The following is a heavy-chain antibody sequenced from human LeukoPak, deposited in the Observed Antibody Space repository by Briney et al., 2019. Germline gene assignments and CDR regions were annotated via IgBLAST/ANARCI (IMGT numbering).Heavy chain of an antibody. CDR2: INPNSGGT. CDR3: ASELAAAGTRPWFDP. Sequence: ASVKVSCKASGYTFTGYYMHWVRQAPGQGLEWMGWINPNSGGTNYAQKFQGRVTMTRDTSISTAYMELSRLRSDDTAVYYCASELAAAGTRPWFDPWGQGTLVTVSS. CDR1: GYTFTGYY. V-gene: IGHV1-2*02. D-gene: IGHD6-13*01. J-gene: IGHJ5*02.